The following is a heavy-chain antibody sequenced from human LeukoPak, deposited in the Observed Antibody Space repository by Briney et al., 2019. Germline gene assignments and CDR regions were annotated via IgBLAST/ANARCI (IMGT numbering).Heavy chain of an antibody. V-gene: IGHV3-73*01. Sequence: PGGSLKLSCAASGFSFSGSVVYWVRQAPGKGLEWLGHIRSAADNFATGYTASVKGRFTISRDDSKKTAYLQMNSLKTEDTAVYFCSCWVAEDGIEHGGKGTLVTVSS. CDR2: IRSAADNFAT. J-gene: IGHJ1*01. CDR3: SCWVAEDGIEH. CDR1: GFSFSGSV. D-gene: IGHD5-24*01.